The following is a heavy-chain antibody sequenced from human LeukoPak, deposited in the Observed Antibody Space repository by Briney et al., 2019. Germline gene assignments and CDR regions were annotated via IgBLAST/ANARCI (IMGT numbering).Heavy chain of an antibody. Sequence: NAGGSLRLSCAASGFTFSSYGMNWVRQAPGKGLEWVSSISSSSIYIYYADSVKGRFSISGDNAKNSLYLQMNSLRAEDTAVYYCARDRATVIGDYYGMDVWGQGTTVTVSS. CDR3: ARDRATVIGDYYGMDV. CDR2: ISSSSIYI. D-gene: IGHD4-17*01. CDR1: GFTFSSYG. J-gene: IGHJ6*02. V-gene: IGHV3-21*01.